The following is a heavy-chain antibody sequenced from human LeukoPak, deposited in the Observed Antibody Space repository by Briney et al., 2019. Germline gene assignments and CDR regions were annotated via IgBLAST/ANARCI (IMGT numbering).Heavy chain of an antibody. Sequence: GSSVKVSCKASGGTFSSYAISWVRQAPGQGLEWRGGIIPIFGTANYAQKFQGRVTVTTDESTSTDYMELSSLRSEDTAVYYCASSSITGTRRFQHWGQGTLVTVSS. CDR3: ASSSITGTRRFQH. D-gene: IGHD1-7*01. V-gene: IGHV1-69*05. CDR1: GGTFSSYA. CDR2: IIPIFGTA. J-gene: IGHJ1*01.